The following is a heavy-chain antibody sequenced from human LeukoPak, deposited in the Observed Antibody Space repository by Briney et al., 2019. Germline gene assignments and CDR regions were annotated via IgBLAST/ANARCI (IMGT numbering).Heavy chain of an antibody. V-gene: IGHV4-30-4*01. J-gene: IGHJ6*02. CDR1: GGSISSGDYY. Sequence: SETLSLTCTVPGGSISSGDYYWSWIRQPPGKGLEWIGYIYYSGSTYYNPSLKSRVTISVDTSKNQFSLKLSSVTAADTAVYYCASSDGGYPHYYYGMDVWGQGTTVTVSS. D-gene: IGHD4-17*01. CDR2: IYYSGST. CDR3: ASSDGGYPHYYYGMDV.